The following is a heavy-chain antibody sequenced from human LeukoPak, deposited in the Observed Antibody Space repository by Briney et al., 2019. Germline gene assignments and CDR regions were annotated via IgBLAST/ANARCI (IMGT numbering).Heavy chain of an antibody. J-gene: IGHJ6*02. V-gene: IGHV3-11*01. D-gene: IGHD3-22*01. CDR3: ARDDYYDSSGYYYGDYYYGMDV. CDR1: GFTFSDYY. CDR2: ISSSGSTI. Sequence: GGSLRLSCAASGFTFSDYYMSWIRQAPGKGLEWVSYISSSGSTIYYADSVKGRFTISRDNAKNSLYLQMNSLRAEDTAVYYCARDDYYDSSGYYYGDYYYGMDVWGQGTTVTVSS.